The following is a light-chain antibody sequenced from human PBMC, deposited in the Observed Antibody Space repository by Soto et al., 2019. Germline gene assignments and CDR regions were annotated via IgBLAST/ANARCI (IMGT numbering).Light chain of an antibody. CDR1: QSISSW. Sequence: DIQMTQSPSTLSASVGDRVTITCRASQSISSWLAWYQQKPGKAPKLLIYKASSLESGVPSRFSGSGSGTAFTLTLSSLQPDDFATYYCQQYNSYPTFGGGTKVEIK. J-gene: IGKJ4*01. CDR2: KAS. V-gene: IGKV1-5*03. CDR3: QQYNSYPT.